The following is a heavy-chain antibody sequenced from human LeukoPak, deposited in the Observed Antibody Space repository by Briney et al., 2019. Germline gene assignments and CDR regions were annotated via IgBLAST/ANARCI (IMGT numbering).Heavy chain of an antibody. V-gene: IGHV1-8*01. CDR2: MNPNSGNT. CDR1: GYTFTSYD. Sequence: ASVTVSCKASGYTFTSYDINWVRQAPGQGLEWMGWMNPNSGNTGYAQKFQGRVTMTRNTSISTDYMELSRMRSEDTAVYYCARVDYYYYGMDVWGQGTTVTVSS. J-gene: IGHJ6*02. CDR3: ARVDYYYYGMDV.